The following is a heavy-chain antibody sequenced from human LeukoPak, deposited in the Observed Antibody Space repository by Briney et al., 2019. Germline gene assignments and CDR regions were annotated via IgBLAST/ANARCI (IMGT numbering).Heavy chain of an antibody. Sequence: GESLQISCKASGCSFTSYWIGWVRQVPGKGLEWMGIIYPGDSDTRYSPSFQGQVTISADKSINTAYLQWNSLKASDTAMYYCARFVGACSGGSCYSDYWGQGTLVTVSS. J-gene: IGHJ4*02. V-gene: IGHV5-51*01. CDR3: ARFVGACSGGSCYSDY. CDR1: GCSFTSYW. D-gene: IGHD2-15*01. CDR2: IYPGDSDT.